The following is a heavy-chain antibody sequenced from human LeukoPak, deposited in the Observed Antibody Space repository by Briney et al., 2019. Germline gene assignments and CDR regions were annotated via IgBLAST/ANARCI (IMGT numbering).Heavy chain of an antibody. CDR3: ASRTSYYDSSGYFW. CDR1: GFTFSDYY. CDR2: ISSSGSTI. J-gene: IGHJ4*02. V-gene: IGHV3-11*04. D-gene: IGHD3-22*01. Sequence: GGSLRLSCAASGFTFSDYYMSWIRQAPGKGLEWVSYISSSGSTIYYADSVKGRFTISRDNAKNSLYLQMNSLRAEDTAVYYCASRTSYYDSSGYFWWGQGTLVTVSS.